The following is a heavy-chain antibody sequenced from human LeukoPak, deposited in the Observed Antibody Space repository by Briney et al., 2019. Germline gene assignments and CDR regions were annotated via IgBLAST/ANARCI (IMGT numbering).Heavy chain of an antibody. D-gene: IGHD2-2*03. CDR1: GFTFSSYE. V-gene: IGHV3-48*03. CDR3: AREWIGFDY. J-gene: IGHJ4*02. Sequence: GGSLRLSCAASGFTFSSYEMNWVRQAPGKGLEWVSYISSSGSTIYYADSVKGRFTISTDNAKNSLYLQMNSLRAEDTAVYYCAREWIGFDYWGQGTLVTVSS. CDR2: ISSSGSTI.